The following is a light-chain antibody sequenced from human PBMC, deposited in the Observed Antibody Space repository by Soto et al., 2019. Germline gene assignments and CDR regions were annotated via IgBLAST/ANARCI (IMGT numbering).Light chain of an antibody. CDR2: TNS. J-gene: IGLJ3*02. Sequence: QSVLPQPPSASGTPGQRVTISCSGSSSNLGTNYVYWYQQLPRTAPKLLIYTNSQRPSGVPDRFSGSKSGTSASLAISGLRSEDEADYYCAAWDDSLSAWVFAGGTKLTVL. CDR1: SSNLGTNY. V-gene: IGLV1-47*01. CDR3: AAWDDSLSAWV.